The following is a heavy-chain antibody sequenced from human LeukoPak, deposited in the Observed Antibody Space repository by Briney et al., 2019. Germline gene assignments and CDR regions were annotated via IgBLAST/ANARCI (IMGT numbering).Heavy chain of an antibody. CDR2: IIPIFGTA. V-gene: IGHV1-69*05. Sequence: GASVKVSCKASGGTFSSYAVSWVRPAPGQGLEWMGGIIPIFGTANYGQKFQGRVTITTDDSTSTDYMELSSLRSEDTAVYYCARAHLGQQQPHAGGYYYYMDVWGKGTTVTVSS. D-gene: IGHD6-13*01. J-gene: IGHJ6*03. CDR3: ARAHLGQQQPHAGGYYYYMDV. CDR1: GGTFSSYA.